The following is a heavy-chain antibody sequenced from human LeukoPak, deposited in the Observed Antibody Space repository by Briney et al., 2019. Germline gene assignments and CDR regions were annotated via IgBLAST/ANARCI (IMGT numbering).Heavy chain of an antibody. D-gene: IGHD3-22*01. CDR2: IYYSGST. V-gene: IGHV4-59*08. CDR3: ARGRQGSGYYPYYFDY. Sequence: PSETLSLTCTVSGGSISSYYWSWIRQPPGKGLEWIGYIYYSGSTNYNPSLKSRVTISVDTSKNQFSLKLSSVTAADTAVYYCARGRQGSGYYPYYFDYWGQGTLVTASS. CDR1: GGSISSYY. J-gene: IGHJ4*02.